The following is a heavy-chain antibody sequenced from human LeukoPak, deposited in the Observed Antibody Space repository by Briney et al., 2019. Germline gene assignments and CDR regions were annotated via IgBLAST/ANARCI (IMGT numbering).Heavy chain of an antibody. CDR1: GGTFSSYA. J-gene: IGHJ1*01. V-gene: IGHV1-69*05. CDR3: ARGGPVAATHKYFQH. Sequence: SVKVSCKASGGTFSSYAISWVRQAPGQGLEWMGGIIPIFGTANYVQKFQGRVTITTDESTSTAYMELSSLRSEDTAVYYCARGGPVAATHKYFQHWGQGTLVTVSS. D-gene: IGHD6-19*01. CDR2: IIPIFGTA.